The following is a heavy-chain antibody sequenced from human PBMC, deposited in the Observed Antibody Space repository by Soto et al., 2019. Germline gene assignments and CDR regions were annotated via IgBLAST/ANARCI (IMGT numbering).Heavy chain of an antibody. CDR3: AKDVIPFTMIVVVIPAYGMDV. CDR1: GFTFSGYA. J-gene: IGHJ6*02. Sequence: GGSLRLSCAASGFTFSGYAMSWVRQAPGKGLEWVSAISGSGGSTYYADSVKGRFTISRDNSKNTLYLQMNSLRAEDTAVYYCAKDVIPFTMIVVVIPAYGMDVWGQGTTVTVS. D-gene: IGHD3-22*01. V-gene: IGHV3-23*01. CDR2: ISGSGGST.